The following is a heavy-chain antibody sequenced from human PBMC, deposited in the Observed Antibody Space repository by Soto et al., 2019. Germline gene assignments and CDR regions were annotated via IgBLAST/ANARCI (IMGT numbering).Heavy chain of an antibody. J-gene: IGHJ4*02. V-gene: IGHV3-33*01. CDR3: ARVTGSGTAEVGFDY. Sequence: QVQLVESGGDVVQPGMSLRLSCAASGFTFSSYGMHWVRQAPGKGLEWVAVIWDDGSNKYYTDSVKGRFTISRDNSQNTLYLQMKSLRGEDTAVYYCARVTGSGTAEVGFDYWGQGTLVTVSS. CDR1: GFTFSSYG. D-gene: IGHD3-10*01. CDR2: IWDDGSNK.